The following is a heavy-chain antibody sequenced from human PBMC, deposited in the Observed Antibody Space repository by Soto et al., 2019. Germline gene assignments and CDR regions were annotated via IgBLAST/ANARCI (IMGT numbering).Heavy chain of an antibody. CDR1: GGSISSSSYY. CDR3: AGSSGWSLFDY. CDR2: IYYSGST. V-gene: IGHV4-39*01. J-gene: IGHJ4*02. Sequence: QLQLQESGPGLVKPSETLSLTCTVSGGSISSSSYYWGWIRQPPGKGLEWIGSIYYSGSTYYNPSLKSRVTISVDTSKNQFSLKLSSVTAADTAVYYCAGSSGWSLFDYWGQGTLVTVSS. D-gene: IGHD6-19*01.